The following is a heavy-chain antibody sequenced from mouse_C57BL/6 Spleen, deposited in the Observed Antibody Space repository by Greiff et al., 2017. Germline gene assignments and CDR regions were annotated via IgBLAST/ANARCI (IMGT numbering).Heavy chain of an antibody. CDR3: AIFHPLDSSMIDF. D-gene: IGHD3-2*01. Sequence: QVQLQQSGAELVKPGASVKISCKASGYAFSSYWMNWVKQRPGKGLEWIGQIYPGDGDTNYNGKFKGKATLTADNSSSTAYMQLRSLTSESSAVYFCAIFHPLDSSMIDFWGQGTSLTVSS. CDR2: IYPGDGDT. CDR1: GYAFSSYW. J-gene: IGHJ2*02. V-gene: IGHV1-80*01.